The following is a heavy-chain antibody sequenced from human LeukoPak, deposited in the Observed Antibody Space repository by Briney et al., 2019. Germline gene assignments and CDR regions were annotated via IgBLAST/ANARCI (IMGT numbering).Heavy chain of an antibody. V-gene: IGHV4-39*07. CDR2: IYYSGNT. J-gene: IGHJ4*02. CDR1: GGSISGSTYY. D-gene: IGHD2-15*01. CDR3: ARDDRGIRFCSGGSCYV. Sequence: PSETLSLTCTVSGGSISGSTYYWGWIRQPPGKGLEWIGSIYYSGNTYYNPSLKSRVAMSVDTSKNQFSLKLSSVTAADTAVYYCARDDRGIRFCSGGSCYVWGQGTLVTVSS.